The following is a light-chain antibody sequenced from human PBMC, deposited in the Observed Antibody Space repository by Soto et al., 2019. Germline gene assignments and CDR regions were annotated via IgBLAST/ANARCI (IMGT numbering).Light chain of an antibody. J-gene: IGLJ1*01. CDR2: TTS. CDR3: LLYDGGAHF. CDR1: TGAVTGNYY. V-gene: IGLV7-43*01. Sequence: QTVVTQEPSLTVAPGGPVTLACASRTGAVTGNYYANWFQQKPGQAPRTLIYTTSDRYSWTPARFSGSLLGGKAALTLSAVQPEDEAEYYCLLYDGGAHFFGPGTKLTVL.